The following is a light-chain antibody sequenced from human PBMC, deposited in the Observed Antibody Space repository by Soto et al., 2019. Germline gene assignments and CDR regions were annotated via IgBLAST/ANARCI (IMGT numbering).Light chain of an antibody. Sequence: EIVLTQSPDTLSLSPGERAALTCRASQSFSNSFLAWYQQKGGQAPRLLIYGTSNRAIGAPDRFSGSGSGTDFTLTISSLEPEDVTMYYCQLYDSSPLTFGGGTKVEIK. CDR2: GTS. CDR1: QSFSNSF. J-gene: IGKJ4*01. V-gene: IGKV3-20*01. CDR3: QLYDSSPLT.